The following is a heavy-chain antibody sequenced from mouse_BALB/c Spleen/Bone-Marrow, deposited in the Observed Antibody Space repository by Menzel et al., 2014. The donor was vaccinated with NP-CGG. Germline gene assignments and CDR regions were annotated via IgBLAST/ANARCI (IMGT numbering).Heavy chain of an antibody. D-gene: IGHD4-1*01. CDR1: GFNIKDTY. CDR2: IDPANEHT. CDR3: ASLTGTFDY. J-gene: IGHJ2*01. Sequence: EVMLVEPGAELVKPGASVKLSCTASGFNIKDTYIHWVKQRPEQGLEWIGRIDPANEHTKYDPNFQGKATITADTSSNTAYLQLSSLTSEDTAVYYCASLTGTFDYWGQGSTLTVSS. V-gene: IGHV14-3*02.